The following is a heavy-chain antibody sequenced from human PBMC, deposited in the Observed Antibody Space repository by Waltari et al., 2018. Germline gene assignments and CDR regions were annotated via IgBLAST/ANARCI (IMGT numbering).Heavy chain of an antibody. V-gene: IGHV4-61*02. CDR2: IYTRGST. Sequence: QVQLQESGPGLVKPSQTLYLTSPVSGGSISRSSYYWRWIRPPAGKGLEWIGRIYTRGSTNYNPSLKSRVTISVDTSKNQFSLKLSSVTAADTAVYYCARYPLYYDFWSGYATDAFDIWGQGTMVTVSS. CDR3: ARYPLYYDFWSGYATDAFDI. J-gene: IGHJ3*02. D-gene: IGHD3-3*01. CDR1: GGSISRSSYY.